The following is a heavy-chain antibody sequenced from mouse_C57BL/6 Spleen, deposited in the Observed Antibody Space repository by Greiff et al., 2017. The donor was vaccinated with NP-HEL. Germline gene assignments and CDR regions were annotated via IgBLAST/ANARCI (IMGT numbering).Heavy chain of an antibody. CDR2: INPSTGGT. J-gene: IGHJ1*03. CDR1: GYSFTGYY. Sequence: VQLQQSGPELVKPGASVKISCKASGYSFTGYYMNWVKQSPEKSLEWIGEINPSTGGTTYNQKFKAKATLTVDKSSSTAYMQLKSLTSEDSAVYYCARGYDYERYFDVWGTGTTVTVSS. D-gene: IGHD2-4*01. CDR3: ARGYDYERYFDV. V-gene: IGHV1-42*01.